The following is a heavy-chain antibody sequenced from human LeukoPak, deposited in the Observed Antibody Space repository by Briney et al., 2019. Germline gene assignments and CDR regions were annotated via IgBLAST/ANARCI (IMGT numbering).Heavy chain of an antibody. V-gene: IGHV3-23*01. CDR1: GFTFSSYA. D-gene: IGHD3-10*01. Sequence: GGSLRLSCAASGFTFSSYAMSWVRQAPGKGLEWVSAISGSGGSTYYADSVKGRFTISRDNSKNTLYLQMNSLRAEDTAVYFCAKVARRITMVRGGIPPEYFQHWGQGTLVTVSS. J-gene: IGHJ1*01. CDR3: AKVARRITMVRGGIPPEYFQH. CDR2: ISGSGGST.